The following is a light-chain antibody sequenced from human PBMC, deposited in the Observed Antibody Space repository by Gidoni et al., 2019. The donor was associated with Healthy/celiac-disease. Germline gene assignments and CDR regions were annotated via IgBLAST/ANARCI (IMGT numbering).Light chain of an antibody. CDR2: GNS. CDR3: QSYDSSLSGVV. Sequence: SVLTPPPSVSVAPRQRVTISCTGSSSNIGAGYDVHWYQQLPGTAPKLLIYGNSNRPSGVPDRFSGSKSGTSASLAITGLQAEDEADYYCQSYDSSLSGVVFGGGTKLTVL. CDR1: SSNIGAGYD. V-gene: IGLV1-40*01. J-gene: IGLJ2*01.